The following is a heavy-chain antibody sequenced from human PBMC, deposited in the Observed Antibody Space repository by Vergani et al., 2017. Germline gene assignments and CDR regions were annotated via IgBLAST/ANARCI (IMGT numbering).Heavy chain of an antibody. J-gene: IGHJ5*01. D-gene: IGHD2-8*02. CDR2: IDEYGNRA. Sequence: EVQLVESGGGSVQSGGSLRLSCVASGSSSNTYWMHWVRQVPGKGLMWVARIDEYGNRATYGDFETGRFTISRDNAKNTVFLQMNNLRADDAGVYYCVRTEYCTGIACNTRFDSWGQGALVTVSS. V-gene: IGHV3-74*03. CDR3: VRTEYCTGIACNTRFDS. CDR1: GSSSNTYW.